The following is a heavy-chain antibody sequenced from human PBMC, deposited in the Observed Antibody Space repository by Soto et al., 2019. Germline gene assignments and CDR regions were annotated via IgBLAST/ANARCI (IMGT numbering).Heavy chain of an antibody. J-gene: IGHJ6*02. CDR2: IYHSGST. D-gene: IGHD3-10*01. CDR1: GGSISSSNW. V-gene: IGHV4-4*02. Sequence: SETLSLTCTVSGGSISSSNWWSWVRQPPGKGLEWIGEIYHSGSTNYNPSLKSRVTISVDKSKNQFSLKLSSVTAADTAVYYCARDFTMVRGVIITRYGMDVWGQGTTVTVSS. CDR3: ARDFTMVRGVIITRYGMDV.